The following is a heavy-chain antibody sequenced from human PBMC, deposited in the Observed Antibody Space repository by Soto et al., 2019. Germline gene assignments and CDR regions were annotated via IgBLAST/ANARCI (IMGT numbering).Heavy chain of an antibody. V-gene: IGHV3-30*18. CDR2: ISYDGSNK. CDR1: GFTFSSYG. Sequence: QVQLVESGGGVVQPGKSLRLSCAGSGFTFSSYGMDWVRQAPGKGLEWVAVISYDGSNKYYADSVKGRFTISRDNSTKTLYLQMSSLRADDTAVYYCAKDRMGAGVRGYFDYWGQGTLVTVSS. D-gene: IGHD3-10*01. J-gene: IGHJ4*02. CDR3: AKDRMGAGVRGYFDY.